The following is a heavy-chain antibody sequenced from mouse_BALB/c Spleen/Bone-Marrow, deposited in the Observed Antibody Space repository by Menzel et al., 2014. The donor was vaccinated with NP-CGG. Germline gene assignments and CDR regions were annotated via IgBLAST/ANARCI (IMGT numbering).Heavy chain of an antibody. D-gene: IGHD1-2*01. CDR3: AKNYYYGYVAY. J-gene: IGHJ3*01. CDR2: INPASSTI. CDR1: GFDFSRYW. V-gene: IGHV4-1*02. Sequence: EVQGVESGGGLVQPGGSLKLSCAASGFDFSRYWMTWVRQAPGKGLEWIGEINPASSTINYTPSLKDKFIISRDNAKNTLYLQVSKVRSEDTALYYCAKNYYYGYVAYRGQGTLVTVSA.